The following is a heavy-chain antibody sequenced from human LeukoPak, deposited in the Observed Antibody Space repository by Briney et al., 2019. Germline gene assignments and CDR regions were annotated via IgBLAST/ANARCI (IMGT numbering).Heavy chain of an antibody. D-gene: IGHD1-26*01. CDR3: ATRAPPYYYYGMDV. CDR2: FDPEDGET. J-gene: IGHJ6*04. V-gene: IGHV1-24*01. CDR1: GYTLTELS. Sequence: GASVKVSCKVSGYTLTELSMHWVRQAPGKGLEWMGGFDPEDGETIYAQKFQGRVTMTEDTSTDTAYMELSSLRSEDTAVYYCATRAPPYYYYGMDVWGKGTRSPSPQ.